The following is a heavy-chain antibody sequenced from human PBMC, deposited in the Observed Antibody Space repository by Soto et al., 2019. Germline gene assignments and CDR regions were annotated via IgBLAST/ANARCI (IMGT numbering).Heavy chain of an antibody. CDR1: GFTFSSYS. D-gene: IGHD3-10*01. J-gene: IGHJ6*02. Sequence: EVQLVESGGGLVKPGGSLRLSCAASGFTFSSYSMNWVRQAPGKGLEWVSSISSSSSYIYYADSVKGRFTISRDNAKNSLYLQMNSLRAEDTAVYYCARDRDYYGSGSYVGKNGMDVWGQGTTVTVSS. V-gene: IGHV3-21*01. CDR3: ARDRDYYGSGSYVGKNGMDV. CDR2: ISSSSSYI.